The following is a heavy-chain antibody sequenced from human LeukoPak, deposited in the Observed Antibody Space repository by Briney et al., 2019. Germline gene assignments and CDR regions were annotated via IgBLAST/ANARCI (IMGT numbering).Heavy chain of an antibody. CDR1: GDTLTELS. CDR3: TTREIVVEPAQTSMVRGVLWRSDF. D-gene: IGHD3-10*01. Sequence: ASVKVSCKVSGDTLTELSMHWVRQAPGKGLEWMGGFDPKEGERVYAQNFQGRFTMTEDTSSGTAYMELNSLRSQDTAVYYCTTREIVVEPAQTSMVRGVLWRSDFWGHGTLVTVSS. CDR2: FDPKEGER. J-gene: IGHJ4*01. V-gene: IGHV1-24*01.